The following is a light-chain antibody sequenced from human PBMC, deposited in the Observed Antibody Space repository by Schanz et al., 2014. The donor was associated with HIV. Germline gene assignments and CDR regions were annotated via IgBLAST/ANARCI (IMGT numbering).Light chain of an antibody. CDR2: EAS. Sequence: DIQMTQSPSTLSASVGDRVSISCRASQSISNWLAWYQQKPGKAPDLLIYEASILETGVPSRFSGSGSGTDFTLTISSLQPDDFATYYCQQYDTSSWTFGLGTKV. J-gene: IGKJ1*01. CDR3: QQYDTSSWT. V-gene: IGKV1-5*01. CDR1: QSISNW.